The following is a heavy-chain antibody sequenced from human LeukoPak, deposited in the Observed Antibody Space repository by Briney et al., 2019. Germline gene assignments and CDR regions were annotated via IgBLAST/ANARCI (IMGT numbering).Heavy chain of an antibody. Sequence: XETLSLTCTVSGGSISSSSYYWGWIRQPPGKGLEWIGSIYYSGSTYYNPSLKSRVTISVDTSKNQFSLKLSSVTAADTAVYYCARAVPNPVVVTAPFDYWGQGTLVTVSS. CDR2: IYYSGST. V-gene: IGHV4-39*07. CDR1: GGSISSSSYY. J-gene: IGHJ4*02. CDR3: ARAVPNPVVVTAPFDY. D-gene: IGHD2-21*02.